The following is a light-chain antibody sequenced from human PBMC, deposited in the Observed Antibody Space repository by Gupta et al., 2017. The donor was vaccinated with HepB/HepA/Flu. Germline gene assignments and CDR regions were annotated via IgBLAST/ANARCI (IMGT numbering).Light chain of an antibody. CDR2: DGS. V-gene: IGKV3-11*01. Sequence: DIVLTQSPATLSLSPGERATLSCRASQSIGSQLAWYQQKRGQPPRLLIYDGSDRATGIPPRFSGSGSGTDFTLTISSLEPEDFAVYYCQQHNNWPITFGQGTRLEIK. CDR3: QQHNNWPIT. J-gene: IGKJ5*01. CDR1: QSIGSQ.